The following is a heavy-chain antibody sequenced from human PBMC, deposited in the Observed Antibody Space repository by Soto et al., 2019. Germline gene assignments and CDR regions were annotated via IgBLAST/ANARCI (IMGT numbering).Heavy chain of an antibody. J-gene: IGHJ5*02. D-gene: IGHD6-19*01. CDR3: ARLIAVAGTPRNKNCFDP. CDR2: IYYSGST. Sequence: PSETLSLTCTVSGGSISSSSYYWGWIRQPPGKGLEWIGSIYYSGSTYYNPSLKSRVTISVDTSKNQFSLKLSSVTAADTAVYYCARLIAVAGTPRNKNCFDPWGQGTLVTVSS. CDR1: GGSISSSSYY. V-gene: IGHV4-39*01.